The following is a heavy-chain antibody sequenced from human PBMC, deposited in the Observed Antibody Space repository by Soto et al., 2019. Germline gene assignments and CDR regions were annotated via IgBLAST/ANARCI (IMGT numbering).Heavy chain of an antibody. J-gene: IGHJ4*02. CDR1: GFTFSNYA. V-gene: IGHV3-30*09. Sequence: GGSLRLSCAASGFTFSNYAVHWVRQAPGKGLEWVAVISYDGSNKYYADSVTGRFAISRDNSKNTLYLQMNSLRTEDTAVYYCAKGFYDSSGYVIDYWGQGTLVTV. CDR3: AKGFYDSSGYVIDY. CDR2: ISYDGSNK. D-gene: IGHD3-22*01.